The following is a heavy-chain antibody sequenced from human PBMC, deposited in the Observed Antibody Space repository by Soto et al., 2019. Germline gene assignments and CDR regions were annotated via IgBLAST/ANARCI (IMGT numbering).Heavy chain of an antibody. CDR2: ISSSSSTI. V-gene: IGHV3-48*02. D-gene: IGHD6-6*01. Sequence: GGSLRLSCAASGFTFDGYTMHWVRQAPGKGLEWVSCISSSSSTIYYADSVKGRFTISRDNAKNSLYLQMNSLRDEDTAVYYCARPEYSSSSYGMDVWGQGTTVTVSS. CDR3: ARPEYSSSSYGMDV. CDR1: GFTFDGYT. J-gene: IGHJ6*02.